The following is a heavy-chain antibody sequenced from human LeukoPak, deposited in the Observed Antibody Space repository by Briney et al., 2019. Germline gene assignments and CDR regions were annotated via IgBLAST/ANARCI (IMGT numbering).Heavy chain of an antibody. Sequence: GGSLRLSCAASGFTFSGYWMHWVRQVPEKGLVLVSRIDNGGSGTTYADSVKGRFTVSRDNAKNTLYLQMNSLRAEDTAVYYCASLVMDYYYYGMDVWGQGTTVTVSS. V-gene: IGHV3-74*01. D-gene: IGHD3-16*01. CDR1: GFTFSGYW. CDR2: IDNGGSGT. J-gene: IGHJ6*02. CDR3: ASLVMDYYYYGMDV.